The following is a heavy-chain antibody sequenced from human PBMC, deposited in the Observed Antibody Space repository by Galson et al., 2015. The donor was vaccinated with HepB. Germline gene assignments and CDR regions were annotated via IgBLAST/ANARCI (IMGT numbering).Heavy chain of an antibody. CDR1: GFTFRSYW. CDR3: ARRLRTCSSTSCSPGNAFDI. V-gene: IGHV3-7*03. Sequence: SLRLSCAASGFTFRSYWMTWVRQAPGKGLEWVANIKQDGTENYYVDSVKGRFTISRDNTKNSLFLQMNSLRAEDTAVYYCARRLRTCSSTSCSPGNAFDIWGQGTMVTVSS. CDR2: IKQDGTEN. J-gene: IGHJ3*02. D-gene: IGHD2-2*01.